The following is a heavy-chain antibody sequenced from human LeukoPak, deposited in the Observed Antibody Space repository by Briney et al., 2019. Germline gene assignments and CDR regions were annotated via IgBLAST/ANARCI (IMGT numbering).Heavy chain of an antibody. Sequence: QSSETLSLTCTVSGGSISSGSYYWGWIRQPPGKGLEWIGSIYYSGSTYYNPSLKSRVTISLDTSRNQFSLKLNSVTAADTAVYYCARELWFGALVSAAYYFDYWGQGTLVTVSS. CDR3: ARELWFGALVSAAYYFDY. V-gene: IGHV4-39*07. J-gene: IGHJ4*02. D-gene: IGHD3-10*01. CDR1: GGSISSGSYY. CDR2: IYYSGST.